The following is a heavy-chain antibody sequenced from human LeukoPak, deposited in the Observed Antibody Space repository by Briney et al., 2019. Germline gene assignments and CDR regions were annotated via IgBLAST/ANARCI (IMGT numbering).Heavy chain of an antibody. CDR3: ARGAGVRLYYFDY. D-gene: IGHD1-1*01. Sequence: VASVKVSCKASGYTFTSYYMHWVRQAPGQGLEWMGWINPNSGGTNYAQKFQGRVTMTRDTSISTAYMELSRLRSDDTAVYYCARGAGVRLYYFDYWGQGTLVTVSS. CDR1: GYTFTSYY. CDR2: INPNSGGT. J-gene: IGHJ4*02. V-gene: IGHV1-2*02.